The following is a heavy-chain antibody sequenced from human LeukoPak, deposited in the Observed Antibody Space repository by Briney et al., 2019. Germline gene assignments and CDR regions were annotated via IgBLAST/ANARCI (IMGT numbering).Heavy chain of an antibody. J-gene: IGHJ4*02. CDR1: GFTFDDYA. D-gene: IGHD3-22*01. Sequence: SLRLSCAASGFTFDDYAMHWVRQAPGKGLEWVSGISWNSGSIGYADSVKGRFTISRDNAKNSLYLQINSLRAEDMALYYCARAGETYDSSGYTFDYWGQGTLVTVSS. CDR2: ISWNSGSI. CDR3: ARAGETYDSSGYTFDY. V-gene: IGHV3-9*03.